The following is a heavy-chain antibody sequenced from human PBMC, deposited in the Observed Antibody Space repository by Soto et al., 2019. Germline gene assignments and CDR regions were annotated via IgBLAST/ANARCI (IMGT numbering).Heavy chain of an antibody. CDR1: GYTFTHYG. V-gene: IGHV1-18*01. CDR2: INAYVGET. Sequence: QVQLVQSGAEVKKPGASVKVSCKASGYTFTHYGITWVRQAPGQGLEWTGWINAYVGETESAQKYQGRITVTMDTSTNTAYLELRSLRSDDTAVYYCARGDGDTLDYWGQGTLVRVSA. CDR3: ARGDGDTLDY. J-gene: IGHJ4*02.